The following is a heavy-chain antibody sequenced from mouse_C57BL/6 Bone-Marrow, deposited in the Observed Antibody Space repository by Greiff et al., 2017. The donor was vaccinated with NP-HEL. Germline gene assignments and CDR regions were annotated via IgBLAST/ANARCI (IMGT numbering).Heavy chain of an antibody. J-gene: IGHJ4*01. D-gene: IGHD3-2*02. CDR2: IYPGGGYT. CDR3: ARRDCSGDPDAKGC. CDR1: GYTFTNYW. V-gene: IGHV1-63*01. Sequence: VQLQQSGAELVRPGTSVKMSCKASGYTFTNYWIGWAKQRPGHGLEWIGDIYPGGGYTNYNEKFKGKATLTADKSSSTAYIPFSSLTTEDSAILYDARRDCSGDPDAKGCWGQGTSVTVSS.